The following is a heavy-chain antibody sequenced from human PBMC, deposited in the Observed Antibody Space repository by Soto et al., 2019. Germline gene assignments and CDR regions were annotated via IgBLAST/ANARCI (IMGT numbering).Heavy chain of an antibody. J-gene: IGHJ6*02. D-gene: IGHD2-2*01. CDR2: ISSSSSTI. CDR3: ARDPQGYCTSTSCYFYYYYGMDV. V-gene: IGHV3-48*02. Sequence: PGGSLRLSCAASGFTFSSYSMNWVRQAPGKGLEWVSYISSSSSTIYYADSVKGRFTISRDNAKNSPYLQMNSLRDEDTAVYYCARDPQGYCTSTSCYFYYYYGMDVWGQGTTVTVSS. CDR1: GFTFSSYS.